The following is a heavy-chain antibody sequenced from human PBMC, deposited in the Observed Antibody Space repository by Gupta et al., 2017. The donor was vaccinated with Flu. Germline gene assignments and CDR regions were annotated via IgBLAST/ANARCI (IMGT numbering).Heavy chain of an antibody. Sequence: QVQLQQWGAGLLKPSETLSLTCAVYGGSFSGYYWSWIRQPPGKGLEWIGEINHSGSTNYNPSLKSRVTISVDTSKNQFSLKLSSVTAADTAVYYCASRRYYYDSSGYYNRRYFDLWGRGTLVTVSS. CDR1: GGSFSGYY. J-gene: IGHJ2*01. D-gene: IGHD3-22*01. CDR3: ASRRYYYDSSGYYNRRYFDL. V-gene: IGHV4-34*01. CDR2: INHSGST.